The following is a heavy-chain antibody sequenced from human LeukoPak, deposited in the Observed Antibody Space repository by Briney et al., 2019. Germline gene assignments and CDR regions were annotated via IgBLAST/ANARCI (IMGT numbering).Heavy chain of an antibody. D-gene: IGHD2-15*01. CDR2: IYYSGST. CDR3: ARDTYCSGGSCYPYYYYMDV. CDR1: GGSISSGSYY. Sequence: IPSQTLSLTCTVSGGSISSGSYYWSWIRQPAGKGLEWIGYIYYSGSTNYNPSLKSRVTISVDTSKNQFSLKLSSVTAADTAVYYCARDTYCSGGSCYPYYYYMDVWGKGTTVTVSS. V-gene: IGHV4-61*10. J-gene: IGHJ6*03.